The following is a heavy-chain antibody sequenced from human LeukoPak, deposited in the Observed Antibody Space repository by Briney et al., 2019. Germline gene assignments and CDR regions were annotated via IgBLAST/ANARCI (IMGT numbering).Heavy chain of an antibody. CDR1: GGSFSGYY. J-gene: IGHJ4*02. D-gene: IGHD4-17*01. CDR2: INHSGST. CDR3: ARGSSAVTTN. Sequence: SETLSLTCAVYGGSFSGYYWSWIRQPPGKGLEWIGEINHSGSTNYNPSLKSRVTMSVDTSKNQFSLKLSSVTAADTAVYYCARGSSAVTTNWGQGTLVTVSS. V-gene: IGHV4-34*01.